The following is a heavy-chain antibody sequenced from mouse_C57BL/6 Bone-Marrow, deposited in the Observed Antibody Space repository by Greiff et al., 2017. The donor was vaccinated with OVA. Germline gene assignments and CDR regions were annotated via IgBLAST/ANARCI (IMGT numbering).Heavy chain of an antibody. V-gene: IGHV1-81*01. CDR2: IYPRSGNT. Sequence: LQESGAELARPGASVKLSCKASGYTFTSYGISWVKQRTGQGLEWIGEIYPRSGNTYYNEKFKGKATLTADKSSSTAYMELRSLTSEDSAVYFCARELGTTVVATFDYWGQGTTLTVSS. J-gene: IGHJ2*01. CDR3: ARELGTTVVATFDY. D-gene: IGHD1-1*01. CDR1: GYTFTSYG.